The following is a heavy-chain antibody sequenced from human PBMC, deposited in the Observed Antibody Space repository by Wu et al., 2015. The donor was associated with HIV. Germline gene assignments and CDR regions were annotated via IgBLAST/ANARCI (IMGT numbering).Heavy chain of an antibody. J-gene: IGHJ3*02. CDR1: EYTFSDYY. CDR2: INPRSGTA. Sequence: QVRLLQSGTEVTKPGASLKVSCKAYEYTFSDYYMHWVRQAPGRGLEWMGWINPRSGTANSARKFRDRLTMTRDVSISTAYMELNNLTPDDTAVYFCARDYYGLGYLFMVLFDIWGQGTLGHRDF. CDR3: ARDYYGLGYLFMVLFDI. D-gene: IGHD3-10*01. V-gene: IGHV1-2*02.